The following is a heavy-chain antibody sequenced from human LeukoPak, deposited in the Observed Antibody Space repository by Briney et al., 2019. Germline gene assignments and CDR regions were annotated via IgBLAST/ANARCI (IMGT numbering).Heavy chain of an antibody. Sequence: GGSLRLSCAASGFTFSSYSMNWVRQAPGKGLEWVSYISSGSTYKYYADSMKGRFTISRDNAKNSLYLQMNSLRAEDTAVYYCARTGYGYNYFDYWGQGTLVTVSS. D-gene: IGHD3-16*01. V-gene: IGHV3-21*05. J-gene: IGHJ4*02. CDR2: ISSGSTYK. CDR1: GFTFSSYS. CDR3: ARTGYGYNYFDY.